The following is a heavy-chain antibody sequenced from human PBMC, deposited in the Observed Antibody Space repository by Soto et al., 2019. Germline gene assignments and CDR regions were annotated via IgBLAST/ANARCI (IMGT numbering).Heavy chain of an antibody. J-gene: IGHJ4*02. CDR2: ISGSGGST. CDR1: GFTFSSYA. CDR3: AKARIMITFGGVIAPYYFDY. Sequence: GGSLRLSCAASGFTFSSYAMSWVRQAPGKGLEWVSAISGSGGSTYYADSVKGRFTISRDNSKNTLYLQMNSLRAEDTAVYYCAKARIMITFGGVIAPYYFDYWGQGTLVTVSS. D-gene: IGHD3-16*02. V-gene: IGHV3-23*01.